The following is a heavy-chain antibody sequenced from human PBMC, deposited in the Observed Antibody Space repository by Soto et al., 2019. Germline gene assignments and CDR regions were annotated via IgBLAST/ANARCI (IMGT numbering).Heavy chain of an antibody. V-gene: IGHV4-59*01. CDR3: ARDPPPPIGRGYYYGMDV. Sequence: QVQLQESGPGLVKPSETLSLTCTVSGGSISSYYWSWIRQPPGKGLEWIGYIYYGGSTTYNPSLKSRLTRSVDPSKNPFTLKLSSVAAADTVEYYCARDPPPPIGRGYYYGMDVWGQGTTVTVSS. CDR1: GGSISSYY. J-gene: IGHJ6*02. CDR2: IYYGGST. D-gene: IGHD3-10*01.